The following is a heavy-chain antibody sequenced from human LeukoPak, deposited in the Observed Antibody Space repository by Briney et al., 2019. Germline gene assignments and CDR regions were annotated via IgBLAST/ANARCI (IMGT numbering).Heavy chain of an antibody. V-gene: IGHV1-2*02. CDR2: INPNSGGT. CDR1: GYTFTGYY. Sequence: ASVEVSCKASGYTFTGYYMHWVRQAPGQGLEWMGWINPNSGGTNYAQKFQGRVTMTRDTSISTAYMELSRLRSDDTAVYYCARDLRYYYDSSGYSPGVFDYWGQGTLVTVSS. J-gene: IGHJ4*02. CDR3: ARDLRYYYDSSGYSPGVFDY. D-gene: IGHD3-22*01.